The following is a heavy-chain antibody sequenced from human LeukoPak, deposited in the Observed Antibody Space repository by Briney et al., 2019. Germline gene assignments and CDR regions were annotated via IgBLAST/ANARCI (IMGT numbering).Heavy chain of an antibody. J-gene: IGHJ4*02. CDR1: GGSISSYY. Sequence: SETLSLTCTVSGGSISSYYWSWIRQPPGKGLEWIGYIYYSGSTNYNPSLKSRVTISVDTSKNQFSLKLSSVTAADTAVYYCARARGVTVTTYDAFDYWGQGTLVTVSS. CDR2: IYYSGST. V-gene: IGHV4-59*01. CDR3: ARARGVTVTTYDAFDY. D-gene: IGHD4-17*01.